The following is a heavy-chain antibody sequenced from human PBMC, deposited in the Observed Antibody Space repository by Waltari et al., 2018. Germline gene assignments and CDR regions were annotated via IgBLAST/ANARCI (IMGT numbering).Heavy chain of an antibody. CDR1: GFNVSSNY. V-gene: IGHV3-53*01. CDR2: IYSGGSA. CDR3: ARDRGPSDAFDI. Sequence: EVQLVESGGGLIQPGGSLRLSCAASGFNVSSNYMRGVRQAPGKGLECVSVIYSGGSAYYADSVKGRFTISRDNSKNTLYLQMNSLRAEDTAVYYCARDRGPSDAFDIWGQGTMVTVSS. J-gene: IGHJ3*02.